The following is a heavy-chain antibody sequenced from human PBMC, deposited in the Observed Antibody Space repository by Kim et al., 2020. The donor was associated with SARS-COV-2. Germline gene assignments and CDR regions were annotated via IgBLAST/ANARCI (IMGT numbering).Heavy chain of an antibody. Sequence: GGSLRLSCAASGFTFSSYSMNWVRQAPGKGLEWVSYISSSTSPIYYADSVKGRFTISRDNAKNSLYLQMNSLRDEDTAVYHCARDVDPLSPYSYAYTPFYGRYVCGQGTTVSVSS. V-gene: IGHV3-48*02. CDR3: ARDVDPLSPYSYAYTPFYGRYV. D-gene: IGHD5-18*01. J-gene: IGHJ6*02. CDR1: GFTFSSYS. CDR2: ISSSTSPI.